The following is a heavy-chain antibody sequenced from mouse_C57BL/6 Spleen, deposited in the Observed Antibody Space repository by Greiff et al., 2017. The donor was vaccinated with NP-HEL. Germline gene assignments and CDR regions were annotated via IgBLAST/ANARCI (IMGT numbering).Heavy chain of an antibody. Sequence: DVKLVESGGGLVKPGGSLKLSCAASGFTFSDYGMHWVRQAPEKGLEWVAYISSGSSTIYYADTVKGRFTISRDNAKNTLFLQMTSLRSEDTAMYYCARPPYGSSYDWYFDVWGTGTTVTVSS. V-gene: IGHV5-17*01. D-gene: IGHD1-1*01. CDR1: GFTFSDYG. CDR2: ISSGSSTI. J-gene: IGHJ1*03. CDR3: ARPPYGSSYDWYFDV.